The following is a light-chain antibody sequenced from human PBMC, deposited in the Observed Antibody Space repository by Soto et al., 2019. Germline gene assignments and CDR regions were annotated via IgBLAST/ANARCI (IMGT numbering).Light chain of an antibody. CDR2: AAS. Sequence: DIQMTQSPSSLSASVGDRVTITCRASQDISNYLAWYQQKPGKVPTLLIYAASTWQAGVPSRFSGSGSGTDFTLTISSLQPEDVATYYCQKYNSAPRTFGGGTKVEIK. CDR1: QDISNY. V-gene: IGKV1-27*01. CDR3: QKYNSAPRT. J-gene: IGKJ4*01.